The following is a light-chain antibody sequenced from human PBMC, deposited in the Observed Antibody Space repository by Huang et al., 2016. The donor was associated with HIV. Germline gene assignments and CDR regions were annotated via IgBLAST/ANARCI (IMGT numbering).Light chain of an antibody. J-gene: IGKJ1*01. CDR1: QSLLHRTGYNY. CDR2: LGS. CDR3: MQALQPPPT. V-gene: IGKV2-28*01. Sequence: DIVMTQSPLSLPVTPGEPASISCRSSQSLLHRTGYNYLDWYLQKPGQSPQLLIYLGSNRASGVPDRCSGSGSGTDFTLKISRVEAEDVGVYYCMQALQPPPTFGQGTKVEIK.